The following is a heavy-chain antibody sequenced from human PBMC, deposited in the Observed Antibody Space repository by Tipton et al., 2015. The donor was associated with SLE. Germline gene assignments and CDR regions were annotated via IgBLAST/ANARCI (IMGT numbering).Heavy chain of an antibody. Sequence: TLSLTCTVSGFYISSGFNWGWIRQPPGKGLEWIGNIYRGGSTSNPALKSRLTISLDRSTSQFSLTLNSVTAADTAVYYCAKGYYDGRSWFDPWGQGTLITVSS. D-gene: IGHD3-22*01. J-gene: IGHJ5*02. V-gene: IGHV4-38-2*02. CDR1: GFYISSGFN. CDR2: IYRGGST. CDR3: AKGYYDGRSWFDP.